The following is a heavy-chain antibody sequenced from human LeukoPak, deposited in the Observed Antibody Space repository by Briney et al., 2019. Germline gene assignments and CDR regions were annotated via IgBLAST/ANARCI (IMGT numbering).Heavy chain of an antibody. J-gene: IGHJ4*02. Sequence: GGSLRPSCAASGFTFSNYGMHWVRQAPGKGLEWVAFIRYDGGNKYFADSVRGRFTISRDNFRNTLYLQMNSLRGGDTAVYYCAKDPITMVRGASTRGYFDYWGQGTRVTVSS. V-gene: IGHV3-30*02. CDR1: GFTFSNYG. CDR2: IRYDGGNK. D-gene: IGHD3-10*01. CDR3: AKDPITMVRGASTRGYFDY.